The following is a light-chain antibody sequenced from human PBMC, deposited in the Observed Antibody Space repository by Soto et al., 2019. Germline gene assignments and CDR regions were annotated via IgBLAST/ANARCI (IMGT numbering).Light chain of an antibody. CDR2: AAS. CDR1: QSITTY. Sequence: DIQMTQSPSSLSASVGDRVTITCRASQSITTYLTWYQKKPGTAPELLIYAASVLQSGVPLRFSGTGSGTDFTLTISSLQPEDFATYYCQQSYNIPVTFGPGTKVDI. J-gene: IGKJ3*01. V-gene: IGKV1-39*01. CDR3: QQSYNIPVT.